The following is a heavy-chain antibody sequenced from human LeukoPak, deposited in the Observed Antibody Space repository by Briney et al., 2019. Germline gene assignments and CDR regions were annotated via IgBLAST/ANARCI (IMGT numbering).Heavy chain of an antibody. CDR2: ISSGGDSI. Sequence: PGGSLRLSCAASGITFSDHYMSWIRQAPGKGLEWLSYISSGGDSIYYADSVKGRFTISRDNAKNSVSLQMNSLRAEDTAVYYCARESGLELRSWGQGTLVTVSS. CDR3: ARESGLELRS. J-gene: IGHJ5*02. D-gene: IGHD1-7*01. CDR1: GITFSDHY. V-gene: IGHV3-11*04.